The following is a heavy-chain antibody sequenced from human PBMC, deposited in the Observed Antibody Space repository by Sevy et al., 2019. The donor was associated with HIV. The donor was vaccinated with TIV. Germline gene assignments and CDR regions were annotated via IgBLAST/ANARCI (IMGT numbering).Heavy chain of an antibody. CDR3: ARGEKNYDFWSGYPYYFDY. D-gene: IGHD3-3*01. Sequence: SETLSLTCTVSGGSISSGGYYWSWIRQHPGKGLEWIGYIYYSGSTYYNPSLKSRVTISVDTSKNQFSMKLSSVTAADTAVYYCARGEKNYDFWSGYPYYFDYWGQGTLVTVSS. CDR2: IYYSGST. V-gene: IGHV4-31*03. J-gene: IGHJ4*02. CDR1: GGSISSGGYY.